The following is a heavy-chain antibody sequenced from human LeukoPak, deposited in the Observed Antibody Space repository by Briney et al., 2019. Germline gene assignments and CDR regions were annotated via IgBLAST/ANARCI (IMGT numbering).Heavy chain of an antibody. D-gene: IGHD6-19*01. J-gene: IGHJ4*02. CDR2: IIPILGIA. V-gene: IGHV1-69*04. CDR1: GGTFSSYA. CDR3: ARDVGQWLVSGPMY. Sequence: SVKVSCKASGGTFSSYAISWVRQAPGQGLEWMGRIIPILGIANYAQKFQGRVTITADKSTSTAYMELSSLRSEDTAVYYCARDVGQWLVSGPMYWGQGTRVTVSS.